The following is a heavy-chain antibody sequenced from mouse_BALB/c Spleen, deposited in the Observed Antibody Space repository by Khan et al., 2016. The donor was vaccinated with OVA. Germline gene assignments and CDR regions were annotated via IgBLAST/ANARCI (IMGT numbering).Heavy chain of an antibody. CDR3: ARTNYYGYAVDY. Sequence: QLEESGPGLVKPSQSLSLTCTVTGYSITSNYAWNWIRQFPGNKLEWMGYISYSGSTSYNPSLKSRISITRDTSKNQFFLQLNSVTTEDTATYYCARTNYYGYAVDYWGQGTSVTVSS. CDR1: GYSITSNYA. D-gene: IGHD1-1*01. CDR2: ISYSGST. V-gene: IGHV3-2*02. J-gene: IGHJ4*01.